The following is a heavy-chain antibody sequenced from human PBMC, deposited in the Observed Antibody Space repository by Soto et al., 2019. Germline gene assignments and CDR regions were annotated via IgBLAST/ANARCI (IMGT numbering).Heavy chain of an antibody. D-gene: IGHD6-13*01. CDR3: ARHPTRARLAAAGTNWFDP. CDR2: IYYSGST. J-gene: IGHJ5*02. Sequence: QLQLQESGPGLVKPSETLSLTCTVSGGSISSSSYYWGWIRQPPGKGLEWIGSIYYSGSTYYNPSLKGRVTISVDTSKNQFSLKLSSVTAADTAVYYCARHPTRARLAAAGTNWFDPWGQGTLVTVSS. CDR1: GGSISSSSYY. V-gene: IGHV4-39*01.